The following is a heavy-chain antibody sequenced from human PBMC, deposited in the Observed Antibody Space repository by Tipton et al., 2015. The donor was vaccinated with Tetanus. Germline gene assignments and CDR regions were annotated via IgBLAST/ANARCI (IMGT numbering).Heavy chain of an antibody. CDR2: ISSSGSTI. J-gene: IGHJ2*01. D-gene: IGHD3-10*01. CDR3: ARTSGYFRSGAYIDV. CDR1: GFTFSDYY. Sequence: SLRLSCAASGFTFSDYYMSWIRQAPGKGLEWVSYISSSGSTIYYADSVKGRFTISRDNAENSLFLQMNSLRAEDTAVYYCARTSGYFRSGAYIDVWGRGTLVTVSS. V-gene: IGHV3-11*01.